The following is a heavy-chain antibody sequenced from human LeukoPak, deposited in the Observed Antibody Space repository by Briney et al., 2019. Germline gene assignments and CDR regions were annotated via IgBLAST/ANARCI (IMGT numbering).Heavy chain of an antibody. J-gene: IGHJ3*02. V-gene: IGHV4-34*01. CDR3: AIETYYDILTGPSGAFDI. Sequence: PSETLSLTCAVYGGSFSGYYWSWLRQPPGKGLEWIGEINHSGSTNYNPSLKSRVTISVDTYKNQFSLKLISVTAADTAVYYCAIETYYDILTGPSGAFDIWGQGTMVTVSS. CDR2: INHSGST. D-gene: IGHD3-9*01. CDR1: GGSFSGYY.